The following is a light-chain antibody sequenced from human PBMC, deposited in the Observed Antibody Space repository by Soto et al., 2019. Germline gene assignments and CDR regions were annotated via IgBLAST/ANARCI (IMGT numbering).Light chain of an antibody. CDR1: QSVSSY. Sequence: EIVLTQSPATLSLSPGEIATLSFRASQSVSSYLAWYQQKPGQAPRLLIYGASSRATDIPDRFSGSGSGTDFTLTISRLEPDDFAVYYCQQYGASPQTFGQGTKVDIK. V-gene: IGKV3-20*01. CDR2: GAS. CDR3: QQYGASPQT. J-gene: IGKJ1*01.